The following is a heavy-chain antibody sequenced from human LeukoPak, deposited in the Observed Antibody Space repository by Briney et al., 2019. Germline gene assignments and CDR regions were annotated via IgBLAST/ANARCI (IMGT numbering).Heavy chain of an antibody. Sequence: GASVKVSCKASGYTFTGYYMHWVRQAPGQGLEWMGWINPNSGGTNYAQKFQGRVTMTRDTSISTAYMELSRLRSDDTAVYYCARTLGSYYYYFDHWGQGTLVTVSS. D-gene: IGHD1-26*01. CDR2: INPNSGGT. V-gene: IGHV1-2*02. J-gene: IGHJ4*02. CDR1: GYTFTGYY. CDR3: ARTLGSYYYYFDH.